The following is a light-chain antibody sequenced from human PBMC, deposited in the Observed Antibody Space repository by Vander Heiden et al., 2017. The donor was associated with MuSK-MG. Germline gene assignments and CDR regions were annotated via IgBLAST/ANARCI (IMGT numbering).Light chain of an antibody. CDR3: QQHASPSLA. CDR1: QDISIF. Sequence: DIELVQFPPSLSASVGYRVTITVLSSQDISIFLTWYQQKPGKAPKLFIYYASDWESGVPSRFSGSGSGTDFTFTITSLQPEDLATYYCQQHASPSLAFGRGTKLELK. V-gene: IGKV1-33*01. J-gene: IGKJ2*01. CDR2: YAS.